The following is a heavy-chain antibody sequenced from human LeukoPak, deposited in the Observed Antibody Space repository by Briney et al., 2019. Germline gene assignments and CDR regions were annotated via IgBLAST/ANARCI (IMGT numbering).Heavy chain of an antibody. CDR1: GYTFTIYD. V-gene: IGHV1-8*01. CDR3: VRTPPNWGADF. J-gene: IGHJ4*02. D-gene: IGHD7-27*01. CDR2: MSPNSGNT. Sequence: ASVTVSFTASGYTFTIYDINWMRQATGQGLEWMGWMSPNSGNTDYAQKFQGRVTMTRDTSTGTAYLELSSLRSEDSAVYYCVRTPPNWGADFWGQGTLVTVSS.